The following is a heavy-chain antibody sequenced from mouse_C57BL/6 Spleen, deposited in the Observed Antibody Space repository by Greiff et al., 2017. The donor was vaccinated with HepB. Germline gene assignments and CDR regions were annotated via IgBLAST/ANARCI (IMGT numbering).Heavy chain of an antibody. CDR2: ISYSGST. CDR3: ARYYGGYYYAMDY. CDR1: GYSITSDY. J-gene: IGHJ4*01. D-gene: IGHD1-1*02. V-gene: IGHV3-8*01. Sequence: EVQLVESGPGLAKPSQTLSLTCSVTGYSITSDYWNWIRKFPGNKLEYMGYISYSGSTYYNPSLKSRIPITRDTSKNQYYLQLNSVTTEDTSTYYCARYYGGYYYAMDYWGQGTSVTVSS.